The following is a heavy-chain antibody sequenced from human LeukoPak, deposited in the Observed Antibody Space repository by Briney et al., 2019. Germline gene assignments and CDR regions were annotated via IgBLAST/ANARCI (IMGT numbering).Heavy chain of an antibody. V-gene: IGHV4-59*01. CDR2: IHSNGGA. CDR1: GGSISNYY. D-gene: IGHD4/OR15-4a*01. J-gene: IGHJ5*02. Sequence: SETLSLTCTVSGGSISNYYWSWIRQPPGKGLGWIGFIHSNGGANYNASLNSRATISRDTSRSQVSLKLTSVTAADTAVYYCASSNLGALGQFDPWGQGTLVTVSS. CDR3: ASSNLGALGQFDP.